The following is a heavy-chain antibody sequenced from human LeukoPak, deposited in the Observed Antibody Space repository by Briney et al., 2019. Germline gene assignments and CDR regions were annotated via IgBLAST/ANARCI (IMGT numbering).Heavy chain of an antibody. CDR3: AREWSSGWAEFDY. D-gene: IGHD6-25*01. CDR2: IYYSGNT. V-gene: IGHV4-59*01. J-gene: IGHJ4*02. Sequence: SETLSLTCTVSGDSISSYYWNCIRQPPGKGLEWIGYIYYSGNTNYSPSLKGRVTISVDTSKNQFSLDLTSVTAADTAVYYCAREWSSGWAEFDYWGQGTLVTVSS. CDR1: GDSISSYY.